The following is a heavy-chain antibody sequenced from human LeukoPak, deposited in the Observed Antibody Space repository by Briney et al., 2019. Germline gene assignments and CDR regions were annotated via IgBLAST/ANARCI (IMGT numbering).Heavy chain of an antibody. CDR3: ARRAKGTRNGYY. D-gene: IGHD1-14*01. CDR2: IHHSGST. J-gene: IGHJ4*02. CDR1: GGSFTDYY. Sequence: SETLSLTCAVYGGSFTDYYSGWIRQSPGKGLEWIGEIHHSGSTNYNPSLESRVTISIDTSKNQFSLKLSSVTVADTAVYYCARRAKGTRNGYYWGQGTLVTVSS. V-gene: IGHV4-34*01.